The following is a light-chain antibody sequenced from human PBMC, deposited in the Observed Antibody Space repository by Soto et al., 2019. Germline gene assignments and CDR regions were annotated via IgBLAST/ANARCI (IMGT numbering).Light chain of an antibody. CDR1: ARLLHKNGYNY. CDR2: WAS. J-gene: IGKJ3*01. CDR3: QQYYSTPRDFT. Sequence: IVMTQSPLSLSVTPGEAASISCMSSARLLHKNGYNYLAWYQQKPGQPPKLLIYWASTRESGFPDRFSGSGSGTDFTLTISSLQAEDVAVYYCQQYYSTPRDFTFGPGTKVDIK. V-gene: IGKV4-1*01.